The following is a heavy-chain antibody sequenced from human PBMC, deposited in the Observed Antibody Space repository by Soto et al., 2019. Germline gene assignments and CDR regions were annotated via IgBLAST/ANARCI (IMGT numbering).Heavy chain of an antibody. D-gene: IGHD2-8*01. CDR3: ARAGVTHGFDY. Sequence: EVQLVESGGGLVQPGGTLRLSCAASGFTFSSYSMHWVRQAPGKGLVWVSRIDSDETVTTYADSVKGRFTISRDNAKNTLYLQMNSLRAEDTAVYYCARAGVTHGFDYWGQGVLVTVSS. CDR2: IDSDETVT. V-gene: IGHV3-74*03. CDR1: GFTFSSYS. J-gene: IGHJ4*02.